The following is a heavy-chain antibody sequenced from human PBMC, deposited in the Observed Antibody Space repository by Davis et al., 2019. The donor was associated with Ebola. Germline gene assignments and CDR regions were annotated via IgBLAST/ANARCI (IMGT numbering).Heavy chain of an antibody. Sequence: PSETLSLTCTVSGGSISSYYWSWIRQPPGKGLEWIGYIYYSGSTNYNPSLKSRVTISVDTSKNQFSLKLRSVTAADTAVYYCARGRGAAGTFYWFDPWGQGTLVTVSS. D-gene: IGHD6-13*01. CDR2: IYYSGST. J-gene: IGHJ5*02. CDR1: GGSISSYY. V-gene: IGHV4-59*12. CDR3: ARGRGAAGTFYWFDP.